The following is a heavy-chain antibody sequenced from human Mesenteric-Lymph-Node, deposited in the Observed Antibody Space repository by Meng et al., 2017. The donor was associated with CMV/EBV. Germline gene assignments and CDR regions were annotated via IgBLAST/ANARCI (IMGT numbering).Heavy chain of an antibody. J-gene: IGHJ5*02. V-gene: IGHV3-30-3*01. D-gene: IGHD4-11*01. CDR1: GFIFSSYS. Sequence: GGSLRLSCVASGFIFSSYSMHWVRQAPGKGLEWVAVISYDGSNKYYADSVKGRFTISRDNSKNTLYLQMNSLRAEDTAVYYCARGLTTVTTDWFDPWGQGTLVTVSS. CDR3: ARGLTTVTTDWFDP. CDR2: ISYDGSNK.